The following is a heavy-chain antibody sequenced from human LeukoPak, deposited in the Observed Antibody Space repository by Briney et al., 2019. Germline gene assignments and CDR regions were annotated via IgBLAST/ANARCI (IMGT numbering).Heavy chain of an antibody. V-gene: IGHV4-34*01. CDR2: INHSGST. Sequence: SETLSLTCAVYGGSFSGYYWSWIRQPPGKGLEWIGEINHSGSTNYNPSLKSRVTISVDTSKNQFSLKLSSVTAADTAVYYCAREGLRPLSYYYDSSGYRRWGQGTLVTVSS. J-gene: IGHJ4*02. CDR1: GGSFSGYY. D-gene: IGHD3-22*01. CDR3: AREGLRPLSYYYDSSGYRR.